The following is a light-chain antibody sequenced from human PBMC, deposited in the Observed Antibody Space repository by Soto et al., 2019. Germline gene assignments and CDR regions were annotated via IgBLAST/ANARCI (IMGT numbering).Light chain of an antibody. V-gene: IGKV3-15*01. CDR3: QHYANWPLT. J-gene: IGKJ4*01. CDR2: AAS. CDR1: HDVYSK. Sequence: EIVMTQSPVTLSVSPGERVTLSCRASHDVYSKLAWYQQKAGQAPRLLIYAASTRATGLPDRFSGSGSGTEFTLTISSLQSEDFAIYYCQHYANWPLTFGGGTKVEIK.